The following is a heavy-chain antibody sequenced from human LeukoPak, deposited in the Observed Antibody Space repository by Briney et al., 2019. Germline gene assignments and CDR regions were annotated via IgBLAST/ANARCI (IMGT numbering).Heavy chain of an antibody. CDR1: GGSFSGYY. V-gene: IGHV4-34*01. CDR2: INHSGST. J-gene: IGHJ4*02. Sequence: SETLSLTCAVYGGSFSGYYWSWIRQPPGKGLEWIGEINHSGSTNYNPSLKSRVTISVDTSKNQFSLKLSSVTAEDTAMYYCARGTGSYYSLGYWGQGTLVTVSS. CDR3: ARGTGSYYSLGY. D-gene: IGHD1-26*01.